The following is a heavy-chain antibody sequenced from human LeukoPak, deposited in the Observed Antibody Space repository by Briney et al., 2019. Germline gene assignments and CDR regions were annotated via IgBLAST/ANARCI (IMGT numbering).Heavy chain of an antibody. CDR2: IGSYNGNT. J-gene: IGHJ4*02. CDR1: GYPFSIFG. Sequence: ASVTVSCKASGYPFSIFGMAWVRQAPGQGLEWMGWIGSYNGNTNFAQKFQGRVTITTDTSTRTVYMELSSLRFDVTAVYYCARAGAGVTSHFDVWGQGTLVTVSS. D-gene: IGHD2-21*02. V-gene: IGHV1-18*04. CDR3: ARAGAGVTSHFDV.